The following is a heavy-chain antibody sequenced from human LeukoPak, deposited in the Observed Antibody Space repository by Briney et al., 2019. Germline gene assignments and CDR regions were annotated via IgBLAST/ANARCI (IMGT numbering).Heavy chain of an antibody. CDR1: GFTFSSYW. J-gene: IGHJ4*02. CDR3: SIAYDTSGSVNI. CDR2: IKQDGSEK. V-gene: IGHV3-7*01. D-gene: IGHD3-22*01. Sequence: GGSLRLSCAASGFTFSSYWMSWVRQAPGKGLEWVANIKQDGSEKYYVDSVKGRFTISRDNAKNSLYPQMNSLTAEDTAVYYCSIAYDTSGSVNIGGQGTLVTVSS.